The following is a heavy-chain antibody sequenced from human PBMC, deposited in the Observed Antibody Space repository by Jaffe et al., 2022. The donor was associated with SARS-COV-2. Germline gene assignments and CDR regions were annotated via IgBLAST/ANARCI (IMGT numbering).Heavy chain of an antibody. V-gene: IGHV3-23*01. CDR3: AKIGRHVLRFLEWPLFDY. J-gene: IGHJ4*02. CDR2: ISGSGGST. Sequence: EVQLLESGGGLVQPGGSLRLSCAASGFTFSSYAMSWVRQAPGKGLEWVSAISGSGGSTYYADSVKGRFTISRDNSKNTLYLQMNSLRAEDTAVYYCAKIGRHVLRFLEWPLFDYWGQGTLVTVSS. D-gene: IGHD3-3*01. CDR1: GFTFSSYA.